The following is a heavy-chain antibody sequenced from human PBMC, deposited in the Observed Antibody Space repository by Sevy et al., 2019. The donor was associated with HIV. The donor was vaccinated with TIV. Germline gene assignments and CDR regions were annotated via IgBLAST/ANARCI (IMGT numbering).Heavy chain of an antibody. CDR3: AKDLDIVAVAAAIRLSY. J-gene: IGHJ4*02. CDR1: GFTFRNYA. Sequence: GGSLRLSCAASGFTFRNYAMSWVRQAPGKGLEWVSALSGTGGSTYYADSVTGRFTISRDNSKNTLYLQMNSLRVEDTAVYYCAKDLDIVAVAAAIRLSYWGQGTLVTVSS. D-gene: IGHD2-2*01. CDR2: LSGTGGST. V-gene: IGHV3-23*01.